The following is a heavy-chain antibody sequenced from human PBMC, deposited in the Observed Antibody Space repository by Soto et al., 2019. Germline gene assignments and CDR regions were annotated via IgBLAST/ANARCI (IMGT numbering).Heavy chain of an antibody. V-gene: IGHV4-4*02. CDR2: IYHSGST. J-gene: IGHJ6*02. Sequence: PSETLSLTCAVSGGSVSSSNWWSWVRQPPGKGLEWIGEIYHSGSTNYNPSLKSRVTIPVDKSKTQFSLKLCSVTAADTAVYYCARGWRTAEAGVQLVYYYSGMDVWGQGTTVTVSS. CDR1: GGSVSSSNW. CDR3: ARGWRTAEAGVQLVYYYSGMDV. D-gene: IGHD6-13*01.